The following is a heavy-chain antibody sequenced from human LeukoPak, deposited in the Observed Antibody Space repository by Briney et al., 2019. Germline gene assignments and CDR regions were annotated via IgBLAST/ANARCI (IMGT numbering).Heavy chain of an antibody. CDR3: ARALGPVVIFHYYYMDV. J-gene: IGHJ6*03. CDR2: INWNGGST. D-gene: IGHD3-22*01. CDR1: GFTFDDYG. V-gene: IGHV3-20*04. Sequence: GGSLRLSCAASGFTFDDYGMSWVRQAPGKGLEWVSGINWNGGSTGYADSVKGRFTISRDNARNSLYLQMNSLRAEDTALYYCARALGPVVIFHYYYMDVWGKGTTVTVSS.